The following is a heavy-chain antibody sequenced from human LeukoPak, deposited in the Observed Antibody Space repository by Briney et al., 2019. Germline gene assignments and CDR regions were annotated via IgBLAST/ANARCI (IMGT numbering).Heavy chain of an antibody. V-gene: IGHV3-11*01. CDR3: ARDSLEGYGFFDY. D-gene: IGHD5-18*01. CDR1: GFTFSDYY. J-gene: IGHJ4*02. CDR2: IANGGRNT. Sequence: GGSLRLSCAASGFTFSDYYMSWIRQAPGKGLEWVSSIANGGRNTYYADSVKGRFTISRDNAKNSLYLQMNSLRAEDRAIYYCARDSLEGYGFFDYWGQGTLVTVSS.